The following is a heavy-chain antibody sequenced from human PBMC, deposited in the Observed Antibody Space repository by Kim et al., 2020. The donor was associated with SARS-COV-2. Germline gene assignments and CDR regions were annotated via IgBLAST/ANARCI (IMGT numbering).Heavy chain of an antibody. Sequence: GGSLRLSCAASGFTFSSYGMHWVRQAPGKGLEWVAVIWYDGSNKYYADSVKGRFTISRDNSKNTLYLQMNSLRAEDTAVYYCARDGDATRGVDYWGQGTLVTVSS. CDR1: GFTFSSYG. V-gene: IGHV3-33*01. CDR3: ARDGDATRGVDY. J-gene: IGHJ4*02. CDR2: IWYDGSNK. D-gene: IGHD7-27*01.